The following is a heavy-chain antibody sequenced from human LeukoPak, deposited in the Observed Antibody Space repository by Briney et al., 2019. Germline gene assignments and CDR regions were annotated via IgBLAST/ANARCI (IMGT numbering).Heavy chain of an antibody. CDR2: ISSSSYI. V-gene: IGHV3-21*01. J-gene: IGHJ6*02. CDR3: ARDPVVVPAAAYYYYGMDV. Sequence: PGGSLRLSCAASGFTFSSYSMNWVRQAPGKGLEWVSSISSSSYIYYADSVKGRFTISRDNAKNSLYLQMNSLRAEDTAVYYCARDPVVVPAAAYYYYGMDVWGQGTTVTVSS. D-gene: IGHD2-2*01. CDR1: GFTFSSYS.